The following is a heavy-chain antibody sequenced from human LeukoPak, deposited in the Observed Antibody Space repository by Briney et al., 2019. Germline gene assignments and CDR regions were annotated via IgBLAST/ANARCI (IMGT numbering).Heavy chain of an antibody. V-gene: IGHV1-2*06. CDR2: INPNSGGT. D-gene: IGHD3-10*01. CDR1: GYTFTGYY. J-gene: IGHJ5*02. Sequence: ASVKVSCKASGYTFTGYYMHWVRQAPGQGLEWMGRINPNSGGTNYAQKFQGRVTMTRDTSISTAYMELSRLRSDDTAVYYCARTDGSGSYYGWFDPWGQGTLVTVSS. CDR3: ARTDGSGSYYGWFDP.